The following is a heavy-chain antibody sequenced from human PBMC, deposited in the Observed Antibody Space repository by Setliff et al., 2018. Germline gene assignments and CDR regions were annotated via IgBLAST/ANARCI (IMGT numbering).Heavy chain of an antibody. CDR2: IKEDGSEK. D-gene: IGHD2-21*01. CDR1: RFTFSNYW. CDR3: SSYLVS. Sequence: GSLRLSCAASRFTFSNYWMSWVRQAPGKGLEWVANIKEDGSEKYYVDSVKGRFTISRDNAKNSLDLQMDSLRAEDTAVYYCSSYLVSWGQGALVTVSS. V-gene: IGHV3-7*01. J-gene: IGHJ4*02.